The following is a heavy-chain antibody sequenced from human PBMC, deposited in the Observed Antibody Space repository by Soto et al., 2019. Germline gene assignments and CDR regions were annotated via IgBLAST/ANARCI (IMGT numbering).Heavy chain of an antibody. Sequence: ASVKVSCKASGYTFTSYAMHWVRQAPGQRLEWMGWINADNGNTKYSQKFQGRVTITRDTSASTAYMELSSLRSEDTAVYYCARWRDERITIFGVAGSWFDPWGQGTLVTVSS. J-gene: IGHJ5*02. CDR3: ARWRDERITIFGVAGSWFDP. CDR2: INADNGNT. D-gene: IGHD3-3*01. V-gene: IGHV1-3*01. CDR1: GYTFTSYA.